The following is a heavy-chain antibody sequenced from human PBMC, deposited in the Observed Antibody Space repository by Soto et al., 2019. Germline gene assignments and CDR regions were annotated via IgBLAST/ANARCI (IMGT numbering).Heavy chain of an antibody. CDR2: ISSTTNYI. J-gene: IGHJ4*02. Sequence: EVQLVESGGGLVKPGGSLRLSCAASGFTFTRYSMNWVRQAPGQGLEWVSSISSTTNYISYGESMKGRFTISRDNAKNSLYLEMNSLRAEDTAVYYCARESEDLTSNFDYWGQGTLVTVSS. V-gene: IGHV3-21*06. CDR1: GFTFTRYS. CDR3: ARESEDLTSNFDY.